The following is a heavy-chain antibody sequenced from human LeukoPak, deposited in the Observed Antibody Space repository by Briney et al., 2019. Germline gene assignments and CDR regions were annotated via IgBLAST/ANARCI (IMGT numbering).Heavy chain of an antibody. CDR3: AKASGGYSYGPHDY. Sequence: PGGSLTLPCAASGFPLRSYAMSWVRQAPPKGLEWVSAIRGSGGSTYYTDSVKGRFTISRDNSKNTLYLQMNSLRAEDTAVYYCAKASGGYSYGPHDYWGQGTLVTVSS. CDR2: IRGSGGST. CDR1: GFPLRSYA. V-gene: IGHV3-23*01. D-gene: IGHD5-18*01. J-gene: IGHJ4*02.